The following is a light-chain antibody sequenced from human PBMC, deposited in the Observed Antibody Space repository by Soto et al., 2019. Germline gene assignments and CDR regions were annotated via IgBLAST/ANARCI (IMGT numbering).Light chain of an antibody. Sequence: QSVLTQPRSVSGSPGQSVTLSCTGTSNDASGYKYVSWYQQYPGQAPKLVIYDVSERPSGVPDRFYGSKYGNSSSLIISGLQADDEADYYCCSYSGSYVFGTGTKLTVL. CDR3: CSYSGSYV. V-gene: IGLV2-11*01. CDR2: DVS. CDR1: SNDASGYKY. J-gene: IGLJ1*01.